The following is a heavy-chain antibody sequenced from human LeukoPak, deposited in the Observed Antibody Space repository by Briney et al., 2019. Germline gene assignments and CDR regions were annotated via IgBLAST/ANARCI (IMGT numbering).Heavy chain of an antibody. CDR3: ARAFRMYALHNWFDP. V-gene: IGHV4-4*07. CDR2: ISTSGST. Sequence: SETLSLTCTVSGGSISSYYWSWIRQPAGKGLESIGHISTSGSTNYNPSLKSRVTMSVDTSKNQFALKSSSVTAADTAVYYCARAFRMYALHNWFDPWGQGTLVTVSS. D-gene: IGHD2-8*01. J-gene: IGHJ5*02. CDR1: GGSISSYY.